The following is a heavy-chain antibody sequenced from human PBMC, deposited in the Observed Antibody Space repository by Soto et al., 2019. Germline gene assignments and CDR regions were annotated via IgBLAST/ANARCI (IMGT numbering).Heavy chain of an antibody. CDR3: ARAPGTTSFPAPSYFDY. J-gene: IGHJ4*02. V-gene: IGHV4-31*03. CDR2: IYYSGST. D-gene: IGHD4-4*01. CDR1: GGSISSGGYY. Sequence: SETLSLTCTVSGGSISSGGYYWSWIRQHPGKGLEWIGYIYYSGSTYYNPSLKSRVTISVDTSKNQFSLKLSSVTAADTAVYYCARAPGTTSFPAPSYFDYWGQGTLVTVSS.